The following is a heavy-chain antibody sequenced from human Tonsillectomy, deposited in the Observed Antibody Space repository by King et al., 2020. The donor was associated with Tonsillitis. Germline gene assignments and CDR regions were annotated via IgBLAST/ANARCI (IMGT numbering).Heavy chain of an antibody. CDR1: GGSISSYY. J-gene: IGHJ2*01. Sequence: MQLQESGPGLVEPSETLSLTCGVSGGSISSYYWSWIRQPPGKGLEWIGFIYYSGSTNYNPPLKSRVTISVDTSKNQFSLKLSSVTAADTAVYYCARPLNPYWYFDLWGRGTLVTVSS. V-gene: IGHV4-59*08. CDR3: ARPLNPYWYFDL. CDR2: IYYSGST.